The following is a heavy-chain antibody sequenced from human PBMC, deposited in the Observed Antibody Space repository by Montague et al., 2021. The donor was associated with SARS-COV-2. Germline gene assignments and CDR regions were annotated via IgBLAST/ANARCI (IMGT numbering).Heavy chain of an antibody. CDR3: ARAPDVDTAMVIYYYGMDV. V-gene: IGHV4-61*02. J-gene: IGHJ6*02. CDR1: GGSISSGSYY. Sequence: TLSLTCTVSGGSISSGSYYWSWIRQPAGRGLEWIGLIYTSGSTNYHPSLKSRVTISVDTSKNQFSLKLSSVTAADTALYYCARAPDVDTAMVIYYYGMDVWGQGTTVTVSS. CDR2: IYTSGST. D-gene: IGHD5-18*01.